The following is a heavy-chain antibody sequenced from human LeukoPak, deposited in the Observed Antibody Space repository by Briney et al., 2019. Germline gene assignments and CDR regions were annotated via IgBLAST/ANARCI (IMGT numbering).Heavy chain of an antibody. D-gene: IGHD2-2*01. CDR1: GYTFTSYY. J-gene: IGHJ5*02. CDR2: INPSGGST. CDR3: ARDRGIVVVRFDP. Sequence: ASVKVSCKASGYTFTSYYMHWVRQAPGQGLEWMGIINPSGGSTSYAQKFQGRVTMTRDTSISTAYMELSRLRSDDTAVYYCARDRGIVVVRFDPWGQGTLVTVSS. V-gene: IGHV1-46*01.